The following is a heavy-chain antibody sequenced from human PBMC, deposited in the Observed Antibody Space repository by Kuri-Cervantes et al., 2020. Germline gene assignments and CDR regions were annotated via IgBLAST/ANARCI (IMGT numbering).Heavy chain of an antibody. CDR2: ISWNSGSI. J-gene: IGHJ4*02. D-gene: IGHD3-22*01. V-gene: IGHV3-9*01. CDR3: AKDWYFNYYDSSGYYFDY. CDR1: GFTFDDYA. Sequence: SLKISCAASGFTFDDYAMHWVRQAPGKGLEWVSGISWNSGSIGYADSVKGRFTISRDNSKNTLYLQMNSLRAEDTAVYYCAKDWYFNYYDSSGYYFDYWGQGTLVTVSS.